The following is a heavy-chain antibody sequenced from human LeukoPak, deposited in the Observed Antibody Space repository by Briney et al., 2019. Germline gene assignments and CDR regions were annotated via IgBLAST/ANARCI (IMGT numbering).Heavy chain of an antibody. CDR3: ARARDYGDYYGMDV. V-gene: IGHV4-4*07. CDR1: GDSISSYY. Sequence: PSETLSLTCTVSGDSISSYYWSWIRQPAGKGLEWIGRIYTSGSTNYNPSLKSRVTMSVDTSKNQFSLKLSSVPAADTAVYYCARARDYGDYYGMDVWGQGTTVTVSS. D-gene: IGHD4-17*01. CDR2: IYTSGST. J-gene: IGHJ6*02.